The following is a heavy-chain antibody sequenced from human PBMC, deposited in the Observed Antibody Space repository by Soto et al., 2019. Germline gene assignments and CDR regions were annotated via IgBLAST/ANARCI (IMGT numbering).Heavy chain of an antibody. V-gene: IGHV3-30*18. CDR2: ISYDGSNK. CDR3: AKESRGVVVAATLDY. CDR1: GFTFSSYG. D-gene: IGHD2-15*01. J-gene: IGHJ4*02. Sequence: QVQLVESGGGVVQPGRSLRLSCAASGFTFSSYGMHWVRQAPGKGLEWVAVISYDGSNKYYADSVKGRFTISRDNSKNMLFQQLRSLRAEDTAVYYCAKESRGVVVAATLDYWGQGTLVTVSS.